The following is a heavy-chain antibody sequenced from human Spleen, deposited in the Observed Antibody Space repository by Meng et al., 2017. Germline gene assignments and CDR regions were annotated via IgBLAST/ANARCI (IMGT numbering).Heavy chain of an antibody. CDR2: ISSSGNSK. J-gene: IGHJ4*02. V-gene: IGHV3-48*03. Sequence: GGSLRLSCAASGFTFSSYEMNWVRQAPGKGLEWVSYISSSGNSKYYADSVKGRFTISRDNCKMSLHLQMNSLRAEDTAVYYCARDYRAGEWRPSYDKWGQGTLVTVSS. CDR1: GFTFSSYE. CDR3: ARDYRAGEWRPSYDK. D-gene: IGHD7-27*01.